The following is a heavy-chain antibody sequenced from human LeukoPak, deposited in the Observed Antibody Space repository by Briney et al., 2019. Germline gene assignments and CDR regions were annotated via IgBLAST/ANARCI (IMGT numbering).Heavy chain of an antibody. CDR3: ARDFEVGNGFQN. D-gene: IGHD1-26*01. CDR2: IWYDGSNK. CDR1: GFTFSGYG. J-gene: IGHJ1*01. V-gene: IGHV3-33*01. Sequence: GGSLTLSCAASGFTFSGYGMHWVRQAPGKGLEWVAVIWYDGSNKYYAESVKGRCTISRDNSKNTLYLQMNSLRAEDTAVYYCARDFEVGNGFQNWGQGTLVTVSS.